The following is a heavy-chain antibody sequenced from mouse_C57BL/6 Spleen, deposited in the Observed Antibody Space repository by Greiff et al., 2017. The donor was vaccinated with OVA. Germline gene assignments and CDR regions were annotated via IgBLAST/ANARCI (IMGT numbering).Heavy chain of an antibody. CDR3: ARDYYGRGY. CDR2: IHPNSGST. V-gene: IGHV1-64*01. J-gene: IGHJ2*01. D-gene: IGHD1-1*01. CDR1: GYTFTSYW. Sequence: QVHVKQPGAELVKPGASVKLSCKASGYTFTSYWMHWVKQRPGQGLEWIGMIHPNSGSTNYNEKFKSKATLTVDKSSSTAYMQLSSLTSEDSAVYYCARDYYGRGYWGQGTTLTVSS.